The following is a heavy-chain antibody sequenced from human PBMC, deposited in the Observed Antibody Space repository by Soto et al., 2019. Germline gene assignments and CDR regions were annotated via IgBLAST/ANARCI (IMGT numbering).Heavy chain of an antibody. V-gene: IGHV1-8*01. CDR2: MNPNSGNT. CDR1: GYTFTSYD. CDR3: ASGLWHQLCKYNWFDP. Sequence: QVQLVQSGAEVKKPGASVKVSCKASGYTFTSYDINWVRQATGQGLEWMGWMNPNSGNTGYAQKFQGRVTMTRNTSISTAYMALSSLSSDDTAVYYCASGLWHQLCKYNWFDPWRQGPLVTVSS. J-gene: IGHJ5*02. D-gene: IGHD6-13*01.